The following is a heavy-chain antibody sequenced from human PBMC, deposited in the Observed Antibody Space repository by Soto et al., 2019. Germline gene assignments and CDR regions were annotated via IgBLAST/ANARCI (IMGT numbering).Heavy chain of an antibody. Sequence: QVQLVQSGAEVKKPGASVKVSCKASGYTFTSYGISWVRQAPGQGLEWVGWISAYDGSTDYAHKFRGRVTMTTDTSTNTAYMDLRSLRSDDTAVYYCARHNSQWPNWFDPWGQGTPVTVSS. V-gene: IGHV1-18*01. D-gene: IGHD1-1*01. J-gene: IGHJ5*02. CDR1: GYTFTSYG. CDR2: ISAYDGST. CDR3: ARHNSQWPNWFDP.